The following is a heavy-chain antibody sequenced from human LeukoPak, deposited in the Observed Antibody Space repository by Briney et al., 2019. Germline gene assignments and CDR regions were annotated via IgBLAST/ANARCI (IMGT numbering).Heavy chain of an antibody. CDR1: GFTFSNYA. Sequence: GGSLRLSCAASGFTFSNYAMSWVRQTPGKGLEWVAATVGGRPDTYHAESVKGRFTVSRDDSRDTLFLQMNRLSVDDTSIYYCTKAPLRSCSGAFCYPFDYWGQGTLVTVSS. V-gene: IGHV3-23*01. D-gene: IGHD2-8*02. CDR2: TVGGRPDT. J-gene: IGHJ4*02. CDR3: TKAPLRSCSGAFCYPFDY.